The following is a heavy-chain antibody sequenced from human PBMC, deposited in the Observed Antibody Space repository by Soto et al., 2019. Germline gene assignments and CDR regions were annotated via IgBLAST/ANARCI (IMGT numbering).Heavy chain of an antibody. CDR3: ATERLRRGLDY. D-gene: IGHD3-10*01. Sequence: EVQLFESGGGLGQPGGSLRLSCAASGFTFTNYAMTWVRQAPGEGLEWVSTISANGGSTYYADSVKGRFTISRDNSKNTLYLQVNSLRAEDTAVYYCATERLRRGLDYWGQGTLVTFST. J-gene: IGHJ4*02. V-gene: IGHV3-23*01. CDR1: GFTFTNYA. CDR2: ISANGGST.